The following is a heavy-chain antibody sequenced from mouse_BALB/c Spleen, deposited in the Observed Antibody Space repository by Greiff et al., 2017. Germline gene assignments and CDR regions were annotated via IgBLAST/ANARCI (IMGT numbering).Heavy chain of an antibody. CDR3: VREGDGSSYGKYYYAMDY. CDR1: GFTFNTYA. Sequence: EVKLVESGGGLVQPKGSLKLSCAASGFTFNTYAMHWVCQAPGKGLEWVARIRSKSNNYATYYADSVKDRFTISRDDSQSMLYLQMNNLKTEDTAMYYCVREGDGSSYGKYYYAMDYWGQGTSVTVSS. D-gene: IGHD1-1*01. J-gene: IGHJ4*01. V-gene: IGHV10-3*03. CDR2: IRSKSNNYAT.